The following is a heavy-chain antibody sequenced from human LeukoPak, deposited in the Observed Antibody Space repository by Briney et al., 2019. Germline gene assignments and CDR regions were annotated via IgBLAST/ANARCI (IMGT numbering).Heavy chain of an antibody. CDR1: GFTFSGHA. V-gene: IGHV3-23*01. CDR3: AHFLDVQRFDP. Sequence: GGSLRLSCATSGFTFSGHAMSWVRQAPGKGLEWVSAIGGGGGGTYYADSVKGRFTISRDNSKNTLYLQMNSLRAEDTAVYYCAHFLDVQRFDPWGQGTLVTVSS. J-gene: IGHJ5*02. D-gene: IGHD3-3*01. CDR2: IGGGGGGT.